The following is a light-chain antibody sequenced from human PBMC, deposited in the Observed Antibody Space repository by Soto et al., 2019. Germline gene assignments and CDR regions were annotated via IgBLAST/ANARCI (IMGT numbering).Light chain of an antibody. V-gene: IGKV3D-20*02. CDR2: GAS. J-gene: IGKJ4*01. CDR3: QHRAIWPIS. Sequence: EIVLTQSPGTLSLSPGERATLSCRASQSVSSSYLAWYQQKPGQAPRLLIYGASIRATGIPARFRGSGSGTDFTLTISSLEPEDFAVYYCQHRAIWPISFGGGTKVEIK. CDR1: QSVSSSY.